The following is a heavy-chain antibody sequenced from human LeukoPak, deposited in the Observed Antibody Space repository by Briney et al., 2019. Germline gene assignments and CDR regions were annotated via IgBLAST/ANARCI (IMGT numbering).Heavy chain of an antibody. V-gene: IGHV1-8*03. CDR2: MNPNSGNT. Sequence: VASVKVSCKASGYTFTSYDINWVRQATGQGLEWMGWMNPNSGNTGYAQKFQGRVTITRNTSISTAYMELSSLRSEDTAVYYCARIPYCSGGSCYGVDYWGQGTLVTVPS. CDR1: GYTFTSYD. D-gene: IGHD2-15*01. J-gene: IGHJ4*02. CDR3: ARIPYCSGGSCYGVDY.